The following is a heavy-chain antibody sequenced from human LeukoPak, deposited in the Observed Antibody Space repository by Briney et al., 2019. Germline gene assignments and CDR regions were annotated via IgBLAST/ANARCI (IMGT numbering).Heavy chain of an antibody. Sequence: GGSLRLSCATSGFIFSTYALSWVRQAPGKGLEWASSISGSGGNTYHADSVKGRFTISRDSSKNTLYLQMNSLRAEDTAIYYCARVIRAALGKGYFDYWGQGTLVTVSS. CDR1: GFIFSTYA. D-gene: IGHD6-13*01. V-gene: IGHV3-23*01. CDR3: ARVIRAALGKGYFDY. J-gene: IGHJ4*02. CDR2: ISGSGGNT.